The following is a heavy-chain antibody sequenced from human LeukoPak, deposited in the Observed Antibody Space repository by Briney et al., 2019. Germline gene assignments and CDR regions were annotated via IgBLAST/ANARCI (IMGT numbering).Heavy chain of an antibody. CDR2: IYYSGST. CDR1: GGSISSGGYY. D-gene: IGHD4-17*01. CDR3: ANAAYGDYVNWFDP. Sequence: SETLSLTCTVSGGSISSGGYYWSWIRQLPGKGLEWIGYIYYSGSTYYNPSLKSRVTISVDTSKNQFSLKLSSVTAADTALYYCANAAYGDYVNWFDPWGQGTLVTVSS. V-gene: IGHV4-31*03. J-gene: IGHJ5*02.